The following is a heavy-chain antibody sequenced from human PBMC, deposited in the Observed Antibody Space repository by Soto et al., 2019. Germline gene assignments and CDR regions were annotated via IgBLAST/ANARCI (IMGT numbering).Heavy chain of an antibody. J-gene: IGHJ4*02. CDR1: GGSISSYY. D-gene: IGHD5-12*01. V-gene: IGHV4-59*01. CDR2: IYYSGST. CDR3: ARAGWATIRFFDY. Sequence: SETLSLTCTVSGGSISSYYWSWIRQPPGKGLEWIGYIYYSGSTNYNPSLKSRVTISVDSSKNQFSLKLSSVTVADTAVYYCARAGWATIRFFDYWGQGTLVTVSS.